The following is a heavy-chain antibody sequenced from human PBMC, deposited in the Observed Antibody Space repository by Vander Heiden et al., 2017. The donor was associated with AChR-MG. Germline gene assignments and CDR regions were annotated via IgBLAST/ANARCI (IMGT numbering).Heavy chain of an antibody. CDR2: IYYDGST. CDR1: GYSISSGWY. V-gene: IGHV4-38-2*01. J-gene: IGHJ6*02. CDR3: ARVGTPTYYYGMDV. Sequence: QVQLQESGPGLVKPSETLSLTCGVSGYSISSGWYWGWIRQPPGKGLEWIGSIYYDGSTYYNPSLKSRVTISVDTSKNQFSLKLSSVTAADTAVYYCARVGTPTYYYGMDVWGQGTTVTVSS. D-gene: IGHD1-26*01.